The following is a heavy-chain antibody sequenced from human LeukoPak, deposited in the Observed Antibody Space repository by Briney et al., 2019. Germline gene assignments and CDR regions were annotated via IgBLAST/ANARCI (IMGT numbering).Heavy chain of an antibody. CDR2: ISSSSSYI. CDR1: GFTFSSYS. CDR3: AKARITMIVTDY. J-gene: IGHJ4*02. D-gene: IGHD3-22*01. V-gene: IGHV3-21*01. Sequence: GGSLRLSCAASGFTFSSYSMNWVRQAPGKGLEWVSSISSSSSYIYYADSVKGRFTISRDNAKNSLYLQMNSLRAEDTAVYYCAKARITMIVTDYWGQGTLVTVSS.